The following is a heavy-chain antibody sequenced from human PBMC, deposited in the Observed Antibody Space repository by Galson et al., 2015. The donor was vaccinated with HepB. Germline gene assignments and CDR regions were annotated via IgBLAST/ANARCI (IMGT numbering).Heavy chain of an antibody. J-gene: IGHJ5*02. V-gene: IGHV7-4-1*02. CDR2: INTNTGNP. CDR3: ATGVVPAAMEQYNWFDP. D-gene: IGHD2-2*01. Sequence: SVKVSCKASGYTFTSYAMNWVRQAPGQGLEWMGWINTNTGNPTYAQGFTGRFVFSLDTSVSTAYLQISSLKAEDTAVYYCATGVVPAAMEQYNWFDPWGQGTLVTVSS. CDR1: GYTFTSYA.